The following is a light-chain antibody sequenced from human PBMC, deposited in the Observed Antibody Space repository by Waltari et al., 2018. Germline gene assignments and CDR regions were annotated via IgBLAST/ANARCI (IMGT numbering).Light chain of an antibody. CDR1: QSITNNY. J-gene: IGKJ1*01. CDR2: DAS. V-gene: IGKV3-20*01. Sequence: EIVLTQSPGTLSLSPGEGATLSCRASQSITNNYLAWYQQKHGQAPRLLIDDASRRATGIPDRFSGSGSGTDFTLTISRLEPEDFATYYCQQYNSYPWTFGQGTKVEIK. CDR3: QQYNSYPWT.